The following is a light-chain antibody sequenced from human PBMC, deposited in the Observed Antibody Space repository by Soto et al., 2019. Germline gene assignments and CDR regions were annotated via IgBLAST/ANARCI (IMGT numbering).Light chain of an antibody. Sequence: EIVLTQSPGTLSLSPGERATLSCRASQSISSSYLAWYQQKPGQAPRLLIYGASIRATDIPDRFSGSGSGTDFTLTISILEAEDFAVYYCQQYNTSPNTFGQGTKLEIK. V-gene: IGKV3-20*01. CDR2: GAS. CDR3: QQYNTSPNT. J-gene: IGKJ2*01. CDR1: QSISSSY.